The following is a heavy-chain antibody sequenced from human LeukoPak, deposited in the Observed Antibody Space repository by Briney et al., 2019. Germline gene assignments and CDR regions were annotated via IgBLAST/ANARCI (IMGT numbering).Heavy chain of an antibody. CDR2: IRYDGSNK. CDR3: AKDPRDHSYGWSWRYFDY. J-gene: IGHJ4*02. Sequence: GGSLRLSCAASGFTFSSYSMNWVRQAPGKGLEWVAFIRYDGSNKYYSDSVKGRFTISRDNSKNTLYLQMNSLRPEDTAVYYCAKDPRDHSYGWSWRYFDYWGQGTLVTVSS. D-gene: IGHD5-18*01. V-gene: IGHV3-30*02. CDR1: GFTFSSYS.